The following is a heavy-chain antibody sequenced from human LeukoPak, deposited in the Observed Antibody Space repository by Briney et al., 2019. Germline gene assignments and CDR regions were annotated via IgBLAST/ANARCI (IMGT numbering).Heavy chain of an antibody. CDR2: ISYDGSNK. J-gene: IGHJ6*03. Sequence: GGSLRLSCAASGFTFSNYGMHWVRQAPGKGLEWVAVISYDGSNKYYADSVKGRFTMSRDNAKNSLYLLLNSLRAEDTAVYYCAREVVVAATRYMDVWGKGTTVTISS. D-gene: IGHD2-15*01. V-gene: IGHV3-30*03. CDR3: AREVVVAATRYMDV. CDR1: GFTFSNYG.